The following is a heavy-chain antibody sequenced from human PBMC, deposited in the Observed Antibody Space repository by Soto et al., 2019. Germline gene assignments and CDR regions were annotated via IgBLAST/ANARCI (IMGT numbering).Heavy chain of an antibody. J-gene: IGHJ4*02. CDR3: ARRGYSSSAIY. CDR2: IYYSGST. D-gene: IGHD6-13*01. Sequence: SETLSLTCTVSGGSISSNYYYWGWIRQPPGEGLEWIGSIYYSGSTYYNPSLKSRVTISVDTSKNQFSLKLSSVTAADTAVYYCARRGYSSSAIYWGQGTLVTVPS. V-gene: IGHV4-39*01. CDR1: GGSISSNYYY.